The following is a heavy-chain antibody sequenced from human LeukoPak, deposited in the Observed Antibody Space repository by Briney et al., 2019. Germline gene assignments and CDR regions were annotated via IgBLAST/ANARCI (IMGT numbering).Heavy chain of an antibody. V-gene: IGHV3-7*01. CDR2: IKADGSER. J-gene: IGHJ4*02. Sequence: PGGSLRLSCAASGFTFSRYTMNWVRQAPGKGLEWVANIKADGSERFYVDSLKGRFTISRDNAKNSLYLQMNSLRAEDTAVYYCSRDGGRKEDYWGQGTLVTVSS. CDR1: GFTFSRYT. CDR3: SRDGGRKEDY.